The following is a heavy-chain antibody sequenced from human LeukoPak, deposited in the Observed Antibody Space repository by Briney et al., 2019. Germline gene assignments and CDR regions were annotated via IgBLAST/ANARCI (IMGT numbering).Heavy chain of an antibody. D-gene: IGHD2-21*02. CDR2: VASSGTS. CDR3: ARHVRGVATSYWFDP. V-gene: IGHV4-59*01. J-gene: IGHJ5*02. CDR1: GDSLNNYY. Sequence: SETLSLTCTVSGDSLNNYYWTWFRQTPGKELEWIGFVASSGTSNYNPSLKSRVSISIDTSKNQFSLALTSVTPADTAVYYCARHVRGVATSYWFDPWGQGTLVSVSS.